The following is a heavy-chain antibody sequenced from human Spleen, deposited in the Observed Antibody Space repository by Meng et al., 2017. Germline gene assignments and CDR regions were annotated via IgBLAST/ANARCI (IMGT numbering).Heavy chain of an antibody. Sequence: QLQLQRCGAGLLNPSDTLLLTCVVSGGSFSDYYWNWIRQPPGKGLEWIGEINHSGITNYNPSLESQATISVDTSKNQFSLKLNSVTAADTAVYYCATVGMGLDSWGQGILVTVSS. CDR1: GGSFSDYY. CDR2: INHSGIT. V-gene: IGHV4-34*01. J-gene: IGHJ4*02. CDR3: ATVGMGLDS. D-gene: IGHD7-27*01.